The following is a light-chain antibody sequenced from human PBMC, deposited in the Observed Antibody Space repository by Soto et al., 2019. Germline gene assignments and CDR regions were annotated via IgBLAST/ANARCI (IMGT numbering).Light chain of an antibody. CDR3: CSYAGSSTVDV. J-gene: IGLJ1*01. V-gene: IGLV2-23*01. Sequence: QSALTQPASVSGSPGQSITISCTGSSSDVGSYSLVSWYQQHPGEAPKLIIYEGTKRPSGVSNRFSASKSGNTASLTISGLQAEDEADYHCCSYAGSSTVDVFGTGTKLTVL. CDR1: SSDVGSYSL. CDR2: EGT.